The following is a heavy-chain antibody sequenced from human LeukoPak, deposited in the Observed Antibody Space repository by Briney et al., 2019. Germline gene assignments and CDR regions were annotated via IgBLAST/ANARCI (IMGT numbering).Heavy chain of an antibody. CDR1: GGSISSYY. D-gene: IGHD3-10*01. J-gene: IGHJ3*02. CDR3: ASEWYYYGSGHAFDI. Sequence: SETLSLTCTVSGGSISSYYWSWIRQPPGKGLEWIGYIYYSGSTNYNPSLKSRVTISVDTSKNQFSLKLSSVTAADTAVYYCASEWYYYGSGHAFDIWGQGTMVTVSS. CDR2: IYYSGST. V-gene: IGHV4-59*01.